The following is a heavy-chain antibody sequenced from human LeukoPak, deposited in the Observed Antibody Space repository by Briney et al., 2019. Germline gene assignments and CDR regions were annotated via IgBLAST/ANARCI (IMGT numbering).Heavy chain of an antibody. CDR1: GYSFTSYW. J-gene: IGHJ4*02. D-gene: IGHD3-10*01. CDR3: ARVGVRGVNGRAYFDY. V-gene: IGHV5-51*01. CDR2: IYPGDSDT. Sequence: AGESLKISCKGSGYSFTSYWIGWVRQMPGKGLEWMGIIYPGDSDTTYNPSFQGQVTFSADKSISTAYLRWSSLKASDTAIYYCARVGVRGVNGRAYFDYWGQGTLVTVSS.